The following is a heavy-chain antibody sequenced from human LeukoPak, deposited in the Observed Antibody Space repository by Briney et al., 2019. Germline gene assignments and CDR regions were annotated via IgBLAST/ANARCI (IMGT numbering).Heavy chain of an antibody. CDR1: GFTFSSYE. V-gene: IGHV3-48*03. Sequence: GGSLRLSCAAPGFTFSSYEMNWVRQAPEKGLEWVSYISSSGSTIYYADSVKGRFTISRDNAKNSLYLQMNSLRAEDTAVYYCARDRRLGALYDSSGTYFDYWGQGTLVTVSS. J-gene: IGHJ4*02. CDR3: ARDRRLGALYDSSGTYFDY. D-gene: IGHD3-22*01. CDR2: ISSSGSTI.